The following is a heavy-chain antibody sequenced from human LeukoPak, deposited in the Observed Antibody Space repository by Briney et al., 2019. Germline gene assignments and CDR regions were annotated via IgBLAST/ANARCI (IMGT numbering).Heavy chain of an antibody. J-gene: IGHJ4*02. CDR1: GITFRSYV. CDR3: AEGSGDTCYSHFDF. D-gene: IGHD2-15*01. CDR2: ICGSAGSS. Sequence: GASLRLSCVASGITFRSYVMSWVRQAPGKGLEWVSTICGSAGSSYYADSVRCRFTISRDNFKKTLYLQMNSLSAEDTALYFCAEGSGDTCYSHFDFWGQGILVTVSS. V-gene: IGHV3-23*01.